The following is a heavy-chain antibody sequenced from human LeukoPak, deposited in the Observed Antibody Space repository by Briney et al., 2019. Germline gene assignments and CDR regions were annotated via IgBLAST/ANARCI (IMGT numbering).Heavy chain of an antibody. Sequence: GGSLRLSCAASGFTFNNYIMAWVRQAPGRGLEWVSYISSGSGTMYYADSVKGRFTISRDNAKKSLYLQMNSLRDEDTAVYYCARAVLGYSWVYDYWGQGTLVTVSS. CDR1: GFTFNNYI. CDR3: ARAVLGYSWVYDY. V-gene: IGHV3-48*02. CDR2: ISSGSGTM. J-gene: IGHJ4*02. D-gene: IGHD5-18*01.